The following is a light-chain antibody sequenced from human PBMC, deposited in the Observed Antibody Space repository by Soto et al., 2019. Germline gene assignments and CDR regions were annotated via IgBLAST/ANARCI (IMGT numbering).Light chain of an antibody. CDR3: QQDSTYPLT. J-gene: IGKJ4*01. CDR2: DAS. CDR1: QSITTF. V-gene: IGKV1-5*01. Sequence: DIQMTQSPSTLSASLGGRVTITCRASQSITTFFSWYQQKPGKAPQILIYDASKLEPGVPSRLSGGGSGTEFTLTISSLQPDDFATYYCQQDSTYPLTFGGGTKVDIK.